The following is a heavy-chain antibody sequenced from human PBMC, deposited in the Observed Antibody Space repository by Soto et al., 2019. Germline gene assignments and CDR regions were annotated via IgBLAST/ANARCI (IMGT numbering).Heavy chain of an antibody. D-gene: IGHD6-19*01. Sequence: TSETLSLTXTVSGGSISSYYWSWIRQPPGKGLEWIGYIYYSGSTNYNPSLKSRVTISVDTSKNQFSLKLSSVTAADTAVYYCARDSRSGGVIMGVWGQGTTVTVSS. CDR2: IYYSGST. CDR1: GGSISSYY. J-gene: IGHJ6*02. CDR3: ARDSRSGGVIMGV. V-gene: IGHV4-59*01.